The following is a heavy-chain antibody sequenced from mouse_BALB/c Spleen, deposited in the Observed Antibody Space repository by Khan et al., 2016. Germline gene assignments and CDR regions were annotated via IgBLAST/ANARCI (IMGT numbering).Heavy chain of an antibody. D-gene: IGHD2-1*01. CDR1: GYSFTSYW. J-gene: IGHJ3*01. Sequence: QVQLQQPGAELVRPGASVKLSCKASGYSFTSYWMNWVKQRPGQGLEWIGMIHPSDSETNLNQKFKDKATLTVDKSSSTAYMQLSSPTSEDSADYYCARFGNYGFAYWGQGTLVTVSA. CDR3: ARFGNYGFAY. V-gene: IGHV1-61*01. CDR2: IHPSDSET.